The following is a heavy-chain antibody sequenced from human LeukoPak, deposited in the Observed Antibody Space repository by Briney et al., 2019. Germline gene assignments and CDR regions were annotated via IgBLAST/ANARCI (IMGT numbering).Heavy chain of an antibody. J-gene: IGHJ4*02. CDR2: TYYRSKWYN. CDR1: GDSVSSNSAA. V-gene: IGHV6-1*01. CDR3: ARDHFNGLSRYNWNYFKGGYFDY. D-gene: IGHD1-7*01. Sequence: PSQTLSLTCAISGDSVSSNSAAWNWIRQSPSRGLEWLGRTYYRSKWYNDYAVSVKSRITINPDTSKNQFSLQLNSVTPEDTAVYYCARDHFNGLSRYNWNYFKGGYFDYWGQGTLVTVSS.